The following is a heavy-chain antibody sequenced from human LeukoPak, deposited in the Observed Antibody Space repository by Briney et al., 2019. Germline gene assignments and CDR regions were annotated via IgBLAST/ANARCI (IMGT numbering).Heavy chain of an antibody. Sequence: PGGSLRLSCAGSGFTFSNYWMSWVRQAPGKGPEWVANIQQDGSVKYYVDSVRGRFTIFRDNAKRSLYLQMNYLRAEDTAIYFCARIGYSSSSFDYWGQGTLVIVSS. CDR3: ARIGYSSSSFDY. V-gene: IGHV3-7*01. J-gene: IGHJ4*02. CDR2: IQQDGSVK. D-gene: IGHD6-6*01. CDR1: GFTFSNYW.